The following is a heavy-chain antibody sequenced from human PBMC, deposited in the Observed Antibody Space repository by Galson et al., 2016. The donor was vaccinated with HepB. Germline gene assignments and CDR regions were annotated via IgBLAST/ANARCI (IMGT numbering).Heavy chain of an antibody. J-gene: IGHJ4*02. CDR1: TYSFNTYW. V-gene: IGHV5-51*01. CDR2: IYPDDSDT. D-gene: IGHD3/OR15-3a*01. Sequence: QSGAEVKKPGESLKISCKGSTYSFNTYWIGWARQLPGKGLEWMGIIYPDDSDTRYSPSFRGQVTISADTSITTAYLQWSSLKASDTAMYYCARRTRGVAGTGFDYWGQGTQVTVSS. CDR3: ARRTRGVAGTGFDY.